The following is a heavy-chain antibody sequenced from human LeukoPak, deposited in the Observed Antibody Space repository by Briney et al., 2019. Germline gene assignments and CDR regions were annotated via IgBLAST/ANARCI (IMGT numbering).Heavy chain of an antibody. Sequence: GGSLRLSCAASGFTFSNAWMSWVRQAPGKGLEWVGRIKSKTDGGTTDYAAPVKGRFTISRDDSKNTLYLQMNSLKTEDTAVYYCTTSSHAYCGGDCYSRAFDIWGQGTMVTVSS. V-gene: IGHV3-15*01. D-gene: IGHD2-21*02. CDR1: GFTFSNAW. CDR2: IKSKTDGGTT. J-gene: IGHJ3*02. CDR3: TTSSHAYCGGDCYSRAFDI.